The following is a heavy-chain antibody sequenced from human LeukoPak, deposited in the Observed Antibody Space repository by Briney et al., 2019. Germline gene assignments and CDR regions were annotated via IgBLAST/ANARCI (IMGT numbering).Heavy chain of an antibody. CDR1: GYTFTSYA. CDR3: AYGQQLVPHY. D-gene: IGHD6-13*01. V-gene: IGHV1-69*05. CDR2: SIPIFGTA. J-gene: IGHJ4*02. Sequence: GASVKVSCKASGYTFTSYAISWVRQAPGQGLEWMGGSIPIFGTANYAQKFQGRVTITTDESTSTAYMELSSLRSEDTAVYYCAYGQQLVPHYWGQGTLVTVSS.